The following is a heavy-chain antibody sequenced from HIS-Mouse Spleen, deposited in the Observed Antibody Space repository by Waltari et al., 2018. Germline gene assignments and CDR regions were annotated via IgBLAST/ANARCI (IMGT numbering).Heavy chain of an antibody. CDR3: ARVRGGATGYWYFDL. CDR2: IYSGGST. Sequence: EVQLVESGGGLVQPGGSLRLSCAASGFTVSSNYMSWVRQAPGKGLEWVSVIYSGGSTYYADSVKGRFTISRDNSKNTLYLQMNSLRAEDTAVYYCARVRGGATGYWYFDLWGRGTLVTVSS. CDR1: GFTVSSNY. D-gene: IGHD1-26*01. J-gene: IGHJ2*01. V-gene: IGHV3-66*01.